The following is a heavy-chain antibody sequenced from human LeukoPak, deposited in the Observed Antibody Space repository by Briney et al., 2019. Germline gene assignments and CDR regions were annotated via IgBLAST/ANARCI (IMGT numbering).Heavy chain of an antibody. CDR3: ARGPAGYN. Sequence: SGGSLRLSCTASGFTVSSNHMSWVRQAPGKGLEWVSVIYSGGSTDYADSVKGRFTISRDNLKNTLYLQMNSLRAEDTAVYYCARGPAGYNWGQGTLVIVSS. J-gene: IGHJ4*02. V-gene: IGHV3-53*01. CDR1: GFTVSSNH. D-gene: IGHD5-18*01. CDR2: IYSGGST.